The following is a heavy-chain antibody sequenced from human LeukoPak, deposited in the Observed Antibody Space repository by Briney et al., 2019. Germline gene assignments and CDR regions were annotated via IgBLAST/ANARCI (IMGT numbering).Heavy chain of an antibody. D-gene: IGHD6-13*01. V-gene: IGHV1-69*05. CDR1: GGTFSSYA. J-gene: IGHJ4*02. CDR2: MIPIFGTA. Sequence: SVKVSCKTSGGTFSSYAISWVRQAPGQGLEWMGGMIPIFGTANYAQKFQGRVTITTDESTSTAYMELSSLRSEDTAVYYWARELGIAAQDYWGQGTLVTVSS. CDR3: ARELGIAAQDY.